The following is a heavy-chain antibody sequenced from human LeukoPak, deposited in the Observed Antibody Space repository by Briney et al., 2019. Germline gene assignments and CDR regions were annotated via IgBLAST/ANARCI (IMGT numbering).Heavy chain of an antibody. CDR1: GFTFSSYS. D-gene: IGHD1-26*01. CDR3: ARGIVGAQGLSEYFQH. CDR2: ISSRSSTI. Sequence: GGSLRLSCAASGFTFSSYSMNWVRQAPGKGLEWVSYISSRSSTIYYADSVKGRFTISRDNAKNSLYLQMNSLRAEDTTVYYCARGIVGAQGLSEYFQHWGQGTLVTVSS. V-gene: IGHV3-48*01. J-gene: IGHJ1*01.